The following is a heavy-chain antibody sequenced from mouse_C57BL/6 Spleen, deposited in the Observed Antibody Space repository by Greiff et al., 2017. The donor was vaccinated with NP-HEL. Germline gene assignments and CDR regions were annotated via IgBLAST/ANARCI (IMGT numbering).Heavy chain of an antibody. CDR2: ISYDGSN. D-gene: IGHD1-1*01. J-gene: IGHJ2*01. V-gene: IGHV3-6*01. CDR3: ARGPNYYGSRGDYFDY. Sequence: ESGPGLVKPSQSLSLTCSVTGYSITSGYYWNWIRQFPGNKLEWMGYISYDGSNNYNPSLKNRISITRDTSKNQFFLKLNSVTTEDTATYYCARGPNYYGSRGDYFDYWGQGTTLTVSS. CDR1: GYSITSGYY.